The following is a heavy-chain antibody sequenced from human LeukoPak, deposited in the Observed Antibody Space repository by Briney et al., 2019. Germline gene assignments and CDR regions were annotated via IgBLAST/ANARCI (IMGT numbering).Heavy chain of an antibody. CDR2: IKQDGSEK. J-gene: IGHJ6*03. V-gene: IGHV3-7*01. Sequence: GGSLRLSCAASGFTFSSYWMSWVRQAPGKGLEWVANIKQDGSEKYYVDSVKGRSTISRAKAKNSLYLQMNRLRAEDTAVYSCARVDGYYDFWSGYLHYYYYMDVWGKGTTVTVSS. CDR1: GFTFSSYW. D-gene: IGHD3-3*01. CDR3: ARVDGYYDFWSGYLHYYYYMDV.